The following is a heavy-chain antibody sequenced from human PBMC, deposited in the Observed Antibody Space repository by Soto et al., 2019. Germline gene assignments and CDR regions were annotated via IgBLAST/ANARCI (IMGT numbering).Heavy chain of an antibody. V-gene: IGHV3-15*01. CDR3: TTDKLLWFGPRGYFDY. CDR2: IKSKTDGGTT. CDR1: GFTFSNAW. D-gene: IGHD3-10*01. Sequence: LRLSCAASGFTFSNAWMSWVRQAPGKGLEWVGRIKSKTDGGTTDYAAPVKGRFTISRDDSKNTLYLQMNSLKTEDTAVYYCTTDKLLWFGPRGYFDYWGQGTLVTVSS. J-gene: IGHJ4*02.